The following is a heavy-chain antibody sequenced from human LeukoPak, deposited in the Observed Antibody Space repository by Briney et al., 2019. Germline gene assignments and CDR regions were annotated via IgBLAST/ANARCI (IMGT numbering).Heavy chain of an antibody. Sequence: AAVSDSSKASGYTFTIYGISWVRQAPGQGLWWMGWICAYNGNTNYTQTLQSRVTLTTDTSTRTAYMELRSLRSDDTAVYYCARGYSGYDAITFDYWGQGTLVTVSS. D-gene: IGHD5-12*01. CDR1: GYTFTIYG. V-gene: IGHV1-18*01. CDR3: ARGYSGYDAITFDY. J-gene: IGHJ4*02. CDR2: ICAYNGNT.